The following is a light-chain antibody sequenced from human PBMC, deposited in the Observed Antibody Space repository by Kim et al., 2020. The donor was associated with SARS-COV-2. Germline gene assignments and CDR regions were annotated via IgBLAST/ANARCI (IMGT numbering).Light chain of an antibody. Sequence: ATGERAAPPCSGSKSIDRNSLAWYQQKAGQAPRLLIYDASRRDTGIPDRFSGSGSGTDFTLTISRLEAEDFAVYYCQVYGGSAVTFGEGTRVDIK. J-gene: IGKJ1*01. CDR1: KSIDRNS. CDR3: QVYGGSAVT. CDR2: DAS. V-gene: IGKV3-20*01.